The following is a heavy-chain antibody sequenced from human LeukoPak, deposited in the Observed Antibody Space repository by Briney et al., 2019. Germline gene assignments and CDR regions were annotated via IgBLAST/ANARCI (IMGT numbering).Heavy chain of an antibody. CDR1: GFTFSTYA. CDR2: ISGSGGST. V-gene: IGHV3-23*01. Sequence: GGSLRLSCAASGFTFSTYAMSWVRQAPGKGLEWVSAISGSGGSTYYADSVKGRFTISRDNSKNTLYLQMNSLKAESTAVYYCGKGRTITMKVVVTIDLDYWGQGTLVTVSS. D-gene: IGHD3-22*01. CDR3: GKGRTITMKVVVTIDLDY. J-gene: IGHJ4*02.